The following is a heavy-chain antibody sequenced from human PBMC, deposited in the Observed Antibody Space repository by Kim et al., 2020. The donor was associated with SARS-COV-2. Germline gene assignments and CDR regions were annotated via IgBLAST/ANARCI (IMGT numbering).Heavy chain of an antibody. CDR3: ARDGLLWFGELPPRPGQRYYYGMDV. D-gene: IGHD3-10*01. V-gene: IGHV3-74*01. Sequence: GWSLRLSCAASGFTFSSYWMHWVRQAPGKGLVWVSRINSDGSSTSYADSVKGRFTISRDNAKNTLYLQMNSLRAEDTAVYYCARDGLLWFGELPPRPGQRYYYGMDVWGQGTTGTVSS. CDR2: INSDGSST. CDR1: GFTFSSYW. J-gene: IGHJ6*02.